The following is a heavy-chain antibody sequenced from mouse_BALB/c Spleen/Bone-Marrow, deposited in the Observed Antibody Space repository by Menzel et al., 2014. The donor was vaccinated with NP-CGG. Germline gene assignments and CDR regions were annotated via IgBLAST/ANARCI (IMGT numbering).Heavy chain of an antibody. J-gene: IGHJ4*01. CDR1: GYVFSTYW. CDR2: IYPGDGDT. Sequence: QAQLKQSGAELVRPGSSVKISCKASGYVFSTYWMNWVKQRPGQGLERIGQIYPGDGDTNYNGKFKDNVILTADKSSSTAYMQLSSLTSEDSAVYFCARSGKGAMDYWGQGTSVTVSS. V-gene: IGHV1-80*01. D-gene: IGHD2-1*01. CDR3: ARSGKGAMDY.